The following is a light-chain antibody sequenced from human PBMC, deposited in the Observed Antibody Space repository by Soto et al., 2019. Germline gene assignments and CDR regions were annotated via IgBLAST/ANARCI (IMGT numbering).Light chain of an antibody. J-gene: IGKJ5*01. CDR2: DAS. V-gene: IGKV1-5*01. Sequence: GYRVTITCRASQSISSWLAWYQQKPGKAPKLLIYDASSLESGVPSRFSGSGSGTEFTLTISSLQPDDFATYYCQQYNSYPITFGQGTRLEIK. CDR1: QSISSW. CDR3: QQYNSYPIT.